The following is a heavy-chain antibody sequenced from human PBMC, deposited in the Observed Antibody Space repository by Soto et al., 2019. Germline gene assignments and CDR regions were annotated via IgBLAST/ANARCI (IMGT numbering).Heavy chain of an antibody. CDR2: ISSDGSNK. Sequence: QVQLVESGGGVVQPGRSLRLSCAASGFTFRSYGMHWVRQAPGKGLEWVAVISSDGSNKYYTDSVKGRFTISRDNPKNTLYLQMNSLRAEDTAVYYWAKAMADYYYYGMDVWGQGTTVTVSS. J-gene: IGHJ6*02. D-gene: IGHD3-10*01. CDR3: AKAMADYYYYGMDV. V-gene: IGHV3-30*18. CDR1: GFTFRSYG.